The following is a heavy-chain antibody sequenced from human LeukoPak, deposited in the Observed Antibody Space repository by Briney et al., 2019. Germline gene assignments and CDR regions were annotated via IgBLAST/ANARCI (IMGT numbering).Heavy chain of an antibody. Sequence: GRSLRLSCAASGFTFSSYAMHWVRQAPGKGLEWVSYISSSGSTIYYADSVKGRFTISRDNAKNSLYLQMNSLRAEDTAVYYCASDRRWESPYLDYWGQGTLVTVSS. CDR1: GFTFSSYA. D-gene: IGHD1-26*01. J-gene: IGHJ4*02. CDR2: ISSSGSTI. CDR3: ASDRRWESPYLDY. V-gene: IGHV3-48*04.